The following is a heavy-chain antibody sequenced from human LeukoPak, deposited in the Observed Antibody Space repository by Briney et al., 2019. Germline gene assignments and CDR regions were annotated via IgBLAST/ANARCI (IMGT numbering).Heavy chain of an antibody. CDR2: INHSGST. CDR3: ARLNGDYYDSSGYYYDFDS. D-gene: IGHD3-22*01. V-gene: IGHV4-34*01. J-gene: IGHJ4*02. Sequence: SETLSLTCAVYGGSFSGYYWSWIRQTPGKGLEWIGEINHSGSTNYNPSLKSRVTISVDTPKNQFSLKLSSVTAADTAVYYCARLNGDYYDSSGYYYDFDSWGQGTLVTVSS. CDR1: GGSFSGYY.